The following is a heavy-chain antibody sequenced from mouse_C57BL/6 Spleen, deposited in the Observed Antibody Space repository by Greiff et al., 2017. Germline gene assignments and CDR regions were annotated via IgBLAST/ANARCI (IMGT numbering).Heavy chain of an antibody. CDR3: TNYGDYYAMDY. J-gene: IGHJ4*01. Sequence: LVESGAELVRPGASVTLSCKASGYTFTDYEMHWVKQTPVHGLEWIGAIDPETGGTAYNQKFKGKAILTADKSSSTAYMELRSLTSEDSAVYYCTNYGDYYAMDYWGQGTSVTVSS. CDR1: GYTFTDYE. D-gene: IGHD1-1*02. CDR2: IDPETGGT. V-gene: IGHV1-15*01.